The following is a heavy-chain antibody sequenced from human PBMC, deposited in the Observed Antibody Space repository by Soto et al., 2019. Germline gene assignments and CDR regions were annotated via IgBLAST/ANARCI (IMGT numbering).Heavy chain of an antibody. J-gene: IGHJ6*02. Sequence: PGGSLRLSCGASGFTFSDYSMNWVRQAPGKGLEWVSYISSSSSTIYYADSVKGRFTISRDNAKDSLYLQMNSLRDEDTAVYYCARNADIVLMVYAIDSGMDVWGRGTTVTVSS. D-gene: IGHD2-8*01. CDR3: ARNADIVLMVYAIDSGMDV. CDR2: ISSSSSTI. V-gene: IGHV3-48*02. CDR1: GFTFSDYS.